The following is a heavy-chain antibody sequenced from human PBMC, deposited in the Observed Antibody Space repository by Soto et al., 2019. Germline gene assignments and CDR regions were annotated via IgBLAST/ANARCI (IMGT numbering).Heavy chain of an antibody. V-gene: IGHV4-4*07. Sequence: SEPLSLTCTVSGGSISSYYWSWIRQPAGKGLEWIGRIYTSGSTNYNPSLKSRVTMSVDTSKNQFSLKLSSVTAADTAVYYCARGAHGDYYDSSGPLFDYWGQGTLVTVSS. CDR3: ARGAHGDYYDSSGPLFDY. J-gene: IGHJ4*02. CDR2: IYTSGST. D-gene: IGHD3-22*01. CDR1: GGSISSYY.